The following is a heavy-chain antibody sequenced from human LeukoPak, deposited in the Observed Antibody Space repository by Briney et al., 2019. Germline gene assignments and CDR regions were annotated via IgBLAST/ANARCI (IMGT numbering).Heavy chain of an antibody. Sequence: GASVKVSCKASGGTFSSYAISWVRQAPGQGLEWMGWINPNSGGTNYAQKFQGRVTMTRDTSISTAYMELSRLRSDDTAVYYCARVKNNWNWGDYWGQGTLVTVSS. CDR3: ARVKNNWNWGDY. D-gene: IGHD1-7*01. CDR2: INPNSGGT. CDR1: GGTFSSYA. J-gene: IGHJ4*02. V-gene: IGHV1-2*02.